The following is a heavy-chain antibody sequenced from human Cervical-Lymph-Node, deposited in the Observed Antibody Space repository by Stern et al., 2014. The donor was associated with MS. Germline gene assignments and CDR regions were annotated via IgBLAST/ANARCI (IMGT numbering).Heavy chain of an antibody. CDR3: TTESRYYGDDY. D-gene: IGHD4-17*01. CDR2: IKSNSDGGTT. Sequence: VQLVESGGGLVKPGGSLRLSCEASGFSFSSAWMSWVRQAPGKGLEWVGRIKSNSDGGTTDCAAPVKGRITITRDFSRDTLYLQMNSLKTGDTAVDFCTTESRYYGDDYWGQGTLVTVSS. CDR1: GFSFSSAW. J-gene: IGHJ4*02. V-gene: IGHV3-15*01.